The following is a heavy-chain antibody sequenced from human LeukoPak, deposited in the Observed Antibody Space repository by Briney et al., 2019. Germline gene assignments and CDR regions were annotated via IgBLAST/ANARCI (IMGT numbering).Heavy chain of an antibody. CDR2: IYYSGST. V-gene: IGHV4-59*01. CDR1: GVSISSYY. Sequence: PSETLSLTCAVSGVSISSYYWSWIRQPPGKGLEWIGYIYYSGSTNYNPSLKSRVTISVDTSKNQFSLKLSSLAPSDPARYSFTSAPRGFRGRRFQGRYFEYWGDRRLLTVSS. D-gene: IGHD3-3*01. J-gene: IGHJ4*01. CDR3: TSAPRGFRGRRFQGRYFEY.